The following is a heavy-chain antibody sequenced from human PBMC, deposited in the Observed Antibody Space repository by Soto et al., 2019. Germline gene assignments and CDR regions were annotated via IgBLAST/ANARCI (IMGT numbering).Heavy chain of an antibody. CDR3: ARKGILGYYDFCSGYSQTSYYYYGMDV. CDR1: GGSFSGYY. CDR2: INHSGST. J-gene: IGHJ6*02. D-gene: IGHD3-3*01. Sequence: SETLSLTCAVYGGSFSGYYWSWIRQPPGKGLEWIGDINHSGSTNYNPSLKSRVTISVDTSKNQFSLKLSSVTAADKAMYYCARKGILGYYDFCSGYSQTSYYYYGMDVWGQGTTVTVS. V-gene: IGHV4-34*01.